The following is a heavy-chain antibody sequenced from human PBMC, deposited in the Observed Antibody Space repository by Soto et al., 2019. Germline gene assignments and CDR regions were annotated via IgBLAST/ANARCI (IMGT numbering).Heavy chain of an antibody. Sequence: EVQLVESGGGLIQPGGSLRLSCEASGFSFSDSGMNWVRRAPGKRLEWISYISSSSRTIYYAASVEGRFTISRDNVRNSVHLQMNSLRCEDTGVYYCARTRMEWALYFDNWGLGTLVTVSS. D-gene: IGHD3-3*01. V-gene: IGHV3-48*01. J-gene: IGHJ4*02. CDR1: GFSFSDSG. CDR2: ISSSSRTI. CDR3: ARTRMEWALYFDN.